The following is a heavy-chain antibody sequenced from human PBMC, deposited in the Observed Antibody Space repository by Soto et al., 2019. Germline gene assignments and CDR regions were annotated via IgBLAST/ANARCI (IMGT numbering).Heavy chain of an antibody. D-gene: IGHD6-25*01. CDR2: ISYDGSNK. J-gene: IGHJ5*02. CDR3: AKDLAAFNWFDP. V-gene: IGHV3-30*18. CDR1: GFTFSSYG. Sequence: GGSLRLSCAASGFTFSSYGMHWVRQAPGKGLEWVAVISYDGSNKYYADSVKGRFTASRDNSKNTLYLQMNRLRAEDTAVHYCAKDLAAFNWFDPRGQGTLVTVSS.